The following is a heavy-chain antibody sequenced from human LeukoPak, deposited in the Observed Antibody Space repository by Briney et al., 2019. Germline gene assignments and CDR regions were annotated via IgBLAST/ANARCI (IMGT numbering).Heavy chain of an antibody. CDR2: INPNSGGT. CDR3: ARQSNKGGFNP. Sequence: GASVKVSCKASGYTFTSYGISWVRQAPGQGLEWMGWINPNSGGTNYAQKFQGRVTMTRDTSISTAYMELTRLRSDDTAVYYCARQSNKGGFNPWGQGTLVTVSS. V-gene: IGHV1-2*02. D-gene: IGHD2/OR15-2a*01. CDR1: GYTFTSYG. J-gene: IGHJ5*02.